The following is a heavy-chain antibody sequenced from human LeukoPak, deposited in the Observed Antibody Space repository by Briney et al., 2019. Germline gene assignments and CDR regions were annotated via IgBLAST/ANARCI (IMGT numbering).Heavy chain of an antibody. CDR1: GYTFTSYG. Sequence: ASVKVSCKASGYTFTSYGISWVRQAPGQGLEWMGWISAYHGNTNYAQKLQGRVTMTTDTSTSTAYMELRSLRSDDTAVYYCVRGIAAADDYYYGMDVWGQGTTVTVSS. V-gene: IGHV1-18*01. J-gene: IGHJ6*02. D-gene: IGHD6-13*01. CDR2: ISAYHGNT. CDR3: VRGIAAADDYYYGMDV.